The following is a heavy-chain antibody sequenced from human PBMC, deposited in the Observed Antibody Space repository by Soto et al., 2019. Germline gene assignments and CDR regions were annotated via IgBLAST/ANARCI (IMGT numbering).Heavy chain of an antibody. J-gene: IGHJ4*02. D-gene: IGHD4-17*01. CDR1: GFTFSSYA. V-gene: IGHV3-30-3*01. Sequence: QVQLVESGGGVVQPGRSLRLSCAASGFTFSSYAMHWVRRAPGKGLEWVAVISYDGSNKYYADSVKGRFTISRDNSKNTLYLQMNSLRAEDTAVYYCARGTTVTPDYWGQGTLVTVSS. CDR3: ARGTTVTPDY. CDR2: ISYDGSNK.